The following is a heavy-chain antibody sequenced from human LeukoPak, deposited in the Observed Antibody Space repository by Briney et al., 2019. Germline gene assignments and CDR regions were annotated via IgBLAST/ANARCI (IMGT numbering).Heavy chain of an antibody. D-gene: IGHD3-22*01. CDR3: AKQTDTTGSRGGAFDI. V-gene: IGHV3-23*01. CDR2: ISGSGGGT. Sequence: GGSLRLSCAASGFTFSSYAMSWVRQAPGKGLEWVSVISGSGGGTYYADSVKGRFTISRDNSKNTLYLQMSSLRVEDTAVYYCAKQTDTTGSRGGAFDIWGQGTMVTVSS. J-gene: IGHJ3*02. CDR1: GFTFSSYA.